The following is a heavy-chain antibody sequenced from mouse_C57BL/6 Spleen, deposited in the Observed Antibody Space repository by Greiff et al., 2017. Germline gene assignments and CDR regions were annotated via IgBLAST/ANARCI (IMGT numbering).Heavy chain of an antibody. CDR2: IWRDGST. CDR1: GFSLTSYG. CDR3: ARQGRYSQGAMDY. D-gene: IGHD2-12*01. Sequence: VKLVESGPGLVAPSPSLSITCTVSGFSLTSYGVHWVRQPPGKGLEWLVVIWRDGSTTYNSALKSRLSISKDNSKSQVFLKMNSLQTDDTAMYYGARQGRYSQGAMDYWGQGTSVTVSS. J-gene: IGHJ4*01. V-gene: IGHV2-6-1*01.